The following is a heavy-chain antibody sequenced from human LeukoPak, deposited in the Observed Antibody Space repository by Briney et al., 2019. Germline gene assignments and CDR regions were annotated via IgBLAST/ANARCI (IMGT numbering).Heavy chain of an antibody. CDR3: ARGVAGTWYFDL. Sequence: GGSLRLSCAASGFIFSSYWMHWVRQAPGKGLVWVSHINSDGSSTSYADSVKGRFTISRDNAKNTLYLQTNSLRAEDTAVYYCARGVAGTWYFDLWGRGTLVTVAS. D-gene: IGHD6-19*01. J-gene: IGHJ2*01. CDR2: INSDGSST. V-gene: IGHV3-74*01. CDR1: GFIFSSYW.